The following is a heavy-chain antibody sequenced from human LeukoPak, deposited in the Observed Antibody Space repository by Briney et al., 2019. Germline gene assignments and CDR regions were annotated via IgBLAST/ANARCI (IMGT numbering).Heavy chain of an antibody. D-gene: IGHD6-13*01. J-gene: IGHJ6*02. CDR2: IDPSDSYT. CDR3: ARIAGTGTVYYYYYGMDV. V-gene: IGHV5-10-1*01. CDR1: GYSFTSYW. Sequence: GESLKISCKGSGYSFTSYWISWVRQMPGKGLEWMGRIDPSDSYTNYSPSFQGHVTISADNSISTAYLQWSSLKASDTAMYYCARIAGTGTVYYYYYGMDVWGQGTTVTVSS.